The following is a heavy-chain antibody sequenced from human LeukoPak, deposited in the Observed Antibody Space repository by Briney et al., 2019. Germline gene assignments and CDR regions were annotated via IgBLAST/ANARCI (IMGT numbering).Heavy chain of an antibody. J-gene: IGHJ4*02. D-gene: IGHD2-15*01. V-gene: IGHV3-48*01. CDR3: AKDYCRDGNCPFPFLDS. Sequence: GGSLRLSCAASGFSFSSHSMNWVRQAPGKGLEWVSYISGSSTTIDYADSAKGRFIISRDNAKKSLYLQMNNLRAEDTAVYYCAKDYCRDGNCPFPFLDSWGQGTLVTVSS. CDR1: GFSFSSHS. CDR2: ISGSSTTI.